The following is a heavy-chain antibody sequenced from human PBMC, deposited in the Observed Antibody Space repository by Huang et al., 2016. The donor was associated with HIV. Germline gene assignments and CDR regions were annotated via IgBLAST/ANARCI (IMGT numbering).Heavy chain of an antibody. V-gene: IGHV3-74*01. CDR1: GFTFSSYW. J-gene: IGHJ4*02. Sequence: EVQMVESGGGLVQPGGSLRLSCATSGFTFSSYWMPWVRQVPGKGLVLVVHINMDGIRPSYADAVNGRFTIARDNAENTLYLQMNNLRAEDTSVYYCVTASKIYGVYWGQRTLVTVSS. D-gene: IGHD3-10*01. CDR2: INMDGIRP. CDR3: VTASKIYGVY.